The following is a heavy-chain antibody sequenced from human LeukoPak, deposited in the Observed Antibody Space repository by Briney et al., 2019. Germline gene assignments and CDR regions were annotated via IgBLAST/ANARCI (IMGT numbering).Heavy chain of an antibody. CDR2: IYTSGST. Sequence: SETLSLTCAVYGGSFSGYYWSWIRQPAGKGLEWIGRIYTSGSTNYNPSLKSRVTMSVDTSKNQFSLKLSSVTAADTAVYYCARDLLHSFDYWGQGTLVTVSS. V-gene: IGHV4-4*07. CDR1: GGSFSGYY. J-gene: IGHJ4*02. CDR3: ARDLLHSFDY.